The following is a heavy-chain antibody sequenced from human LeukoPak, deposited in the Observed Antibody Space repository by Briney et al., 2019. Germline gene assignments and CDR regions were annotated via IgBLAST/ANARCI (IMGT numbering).Heavy chain of an antibody. V-gene: IGHV3-23*01. CDR2: ISDSGGST. CDR1: GFMFSSFA. D-gene: IGHD3-3*01. CDR3: AKGQGGWLVSYFDY. Sequence: GGSLRLSCAASGFMFSSFAMNWVRQAPGKGLEWVSGISDSGGSTYYADSLKGRFTISRDNPKNTLYLQMNSLRAEDTAVYYCAKGQGGWLVSYFDYWGQGSLVTVSS. J-gene: IGHJ4*02.